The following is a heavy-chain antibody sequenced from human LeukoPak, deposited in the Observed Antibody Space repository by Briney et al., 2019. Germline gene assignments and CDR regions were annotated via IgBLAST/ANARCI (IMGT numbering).Heavy chain of an antibody. CDR3: AGIVGVRTVRYFDY. J-gene: IGHJ4*02. CDR2: ISSSGSTI. Sequence: GGSLRPSCAASGFTFSDYYMSWIRQAPGKGLEWVSYISSSGSTIYYADSVKGRFTISRDNAKNSLYLQMNSLRAEDTAVYYCAGIVGVRTVRYFDYWGQGTLVTVSS. V-gene: IGHV3-11*04. D-gene: IGHD1-26*01. CDR1: GFTFSDYY.